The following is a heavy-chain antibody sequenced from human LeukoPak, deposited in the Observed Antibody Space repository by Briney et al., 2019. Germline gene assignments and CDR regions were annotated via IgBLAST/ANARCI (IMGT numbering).Heavy chain of an antibody. Sequence: SETLSLTCTVSGASISGTAYYWGWVRQPPRKGLEWIGNIYYSGSTYYNASLQSRVTISIDTSKNQFSLRLSSVTAADTAMYFCAKSGGYSLIDYWGQGTLVTVSS. CDR1: GASISGTAYY. V-gene: IGHV4-39*01. CDR3: AKSGGYSLIDY. D-gene: IGHD1-26*01. CDR2: IYYSGST. J-gene: IGHJ4*02.